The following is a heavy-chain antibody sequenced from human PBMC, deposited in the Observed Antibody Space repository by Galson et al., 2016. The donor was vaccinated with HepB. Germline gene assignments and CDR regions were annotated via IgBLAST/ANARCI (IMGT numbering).Heavy chain of an antibody. CDR1: GFTFSNYP. D-gene: IGHD4-17*01. Sequence: SLRLSCAASGFTFSNYPMSWVRQAAGKGLEWVSSVHYDGDTTYYPDSVKGRFTIFRDQSKNTVYLQMNSLRVEDTAVYYCAKTFGDYHIGQWDYWGQGTLVSVSS. V-gene: IGHV3-23*01. J-gene: IGHJ4*02. CDR3: AKTFGDYHIGQWDY. CDR2: VHYDGDTT.